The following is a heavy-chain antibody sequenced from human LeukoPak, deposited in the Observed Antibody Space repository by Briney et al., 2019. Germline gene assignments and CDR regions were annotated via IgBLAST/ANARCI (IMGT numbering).Heavy chain of an antibody. CDR1: GYTFTDYY. CDR3: ARAYTSHNWPY. Sequence: ASVKVSCKASGYTFTDYYLHWVRQAPGHGLEWMGWINPNSGGTDYAQKFQGRVTMTRDTSITTAYMELNRLKSDDTAVYYCARAYTSHNWPYWGQGILVTVSS. V-gene: IGHV1-2*02. D-gene: IGHD3-16*01. J-gene: IGHJ4*02. CDR2: INPNSGGT.